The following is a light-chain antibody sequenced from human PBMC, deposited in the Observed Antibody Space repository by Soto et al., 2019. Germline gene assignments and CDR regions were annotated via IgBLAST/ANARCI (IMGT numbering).Light chain of an antibody. J-gene: IGKJ3*01. CDR1: QSVSSSY. CDR3: QQYGSSPLYT. Sequence: EMGLTQSPGTLSLSPGERATLSCRASQSVSSSYLAWYQQKPVQSPRLLIYGASSRDTGIPDRFSGSGSVTDFNLTIRNLEPEACAVYYCQQYGSSPLYTFGPGTKVDIK. CDR2: GAS. V-gene: IGKV3-20*01.